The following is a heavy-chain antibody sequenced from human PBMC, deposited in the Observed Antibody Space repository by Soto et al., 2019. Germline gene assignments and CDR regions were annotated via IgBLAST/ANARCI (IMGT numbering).Heavy chain of an antibody. D-gene: IGHD3-22*01. CDR1: GGTFSSYA. Sequence: SVKVSCKASGGTFSSYAISWVRQAPGQGLEWMGGIIPIFGTANYAQKFQGRVTITADESTSTAYMELSSLRSEDTAVYYCASVYYDSSGYYQNWFDPWGQGTLVTVSS. CDR2: IIPIFGTA. V-gene: IGHV1-69*13. CDR3: ASVYYDSSGYYQNWFDP. J-gene: IGHJ5*02.